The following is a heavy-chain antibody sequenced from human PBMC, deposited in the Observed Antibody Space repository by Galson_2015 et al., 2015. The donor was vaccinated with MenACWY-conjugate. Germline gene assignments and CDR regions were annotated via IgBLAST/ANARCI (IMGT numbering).Heavy chain of an antibody. J-gene: IGHJ6*03. CDR1: GFTFSSYW. V-gene: IGHV3-23*01. CDR2: ISDSGAAT. CDR3: AKDVYVDV. Sequence: SLRLSCAASGFTFSSYWMSWVRQAPGKGLEWVAIISDSGAATHYIDSVKGRFTISRDNSKNNLYLQMSRLRAEDTALYYCAKDVYVDVWGKGTTVSVSS.